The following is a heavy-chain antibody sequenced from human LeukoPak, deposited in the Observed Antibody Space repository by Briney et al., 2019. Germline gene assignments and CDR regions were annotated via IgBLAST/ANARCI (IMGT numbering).Heavy chain of an antibody. CDR3: ARDSCSTSCYTFDY. D-gene: IGHD2-2*02. V-gene: IGHV3-30-3*01. CDR1: GFTFSSYA. Sequence: GGSLRLSCAASGFTFSSYAMHWVRQAPGKGLEWVAVISYDGSNKYYADSVKGRFTISRDNSKNTLYLQMNSLRAEDTAVYYCARDSCSTSCYTFDYWGQGTLVTVSS. CDR2: ISYDGSNK. J-gene: IGHJ4*02.